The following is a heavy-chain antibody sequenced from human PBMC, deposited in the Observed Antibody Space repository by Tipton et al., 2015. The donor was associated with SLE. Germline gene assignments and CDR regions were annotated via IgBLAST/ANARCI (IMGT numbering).Heavy chain of an antibody. V-gene: IGHV4-59*01. D-gene: IGHD3-3*01. Sequence: TLSLTCTVSGGSISSYYWSWIRQPPGKELEWIGYIYYSGTTSYNPSLKSRVTISVDTSKNQSSLKLTSVTAADTAVYYCARSNYDFWSGYYYYMDVWGEGTTVTVSS. J-gene: IGHJ6*03. CDR3: ARSNYDFWSGYYYYMDV. CDR2: IYYSGTT. CDR1: GGSISSYY.